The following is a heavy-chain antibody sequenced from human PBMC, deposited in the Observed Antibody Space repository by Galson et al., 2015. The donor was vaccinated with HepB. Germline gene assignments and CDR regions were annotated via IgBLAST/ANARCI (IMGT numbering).Heavy chain of an antibody. CDR2: IDPSDSYT. D-gene: IGHD2-2*03. CDR3: ARQVEIVVVPELQTWGMDV. J-gene: IGHJ6*02. V-gene: IGHV5-10-1*01. Sequence: QSGAEVKKPGESLRISCKGSGYSFTSYWISWVRQMPGKGLEWMGRIDPSDSYTNYSPSFQGHVTISADKSISTAYLQWSSLKASDTAMYYCARQVEIVVVPELQTWGMDVWGQGTTVTVSS. CDR1: GYSFTSYW.